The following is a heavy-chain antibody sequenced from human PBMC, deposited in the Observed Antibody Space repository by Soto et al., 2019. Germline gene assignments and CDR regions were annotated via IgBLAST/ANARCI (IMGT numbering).Heavy chain of an antibody. CDR1: GFTFSNAW. Sequence: EVQLVESGGGLVKPGGSLRLSCAASGFTFSNAWMNWVRQAPGKGLEWVGRIKSKTDGGTTDYAAPVKGRFTISREDSKHTLYLQMNSLKTEDTAVYYCTTAFGATVYFDYWGQGTLVTVSS. D-gene: IGHD1-26*01. CDR3: TTAFGATVYFDY. J-gene: IGHJ4*02. V-gene: IGHV3-15*07. CDR2: IKSKTDGGTT.